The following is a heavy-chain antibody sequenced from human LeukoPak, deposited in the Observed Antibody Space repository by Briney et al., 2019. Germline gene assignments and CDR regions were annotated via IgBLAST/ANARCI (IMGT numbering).Heavy chain of an antibody. CDR3: ARRLTQYDCFDP. CDR1: GDSVSSNSVT. V-gene: IGHV6-1*01. Sequence: SQTLSLTCAISGDSVSSNSVTWNWIRQSPSRGLEWLGRTYYRSTWYNDYAVSVRGRITVNPDTSKNQFSQHLNSVTPEDSAVYYCARRLTQYDCFDPWGQGILVTVSS. CDR2: TYYRSTWYN. D-gene: IGHD2-2*01. J-gene: IGHJ5*02.